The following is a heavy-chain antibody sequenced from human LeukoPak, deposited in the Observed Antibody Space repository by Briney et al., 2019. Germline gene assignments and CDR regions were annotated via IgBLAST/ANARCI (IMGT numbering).Heavy chain of an antibody. CDR1: GFTFSSYA. CDR3: AKGEFGYCSSTSCPNWFDP. Sequence: GGSLRLSCAASGFTFSSYAMSWVRQAPGKGLEWVSAISGSGGSTYYADSVKGRFTISRDNSKNTLYLQMNGLRAEDTAVYYCAKGEFGYCSSTSCPNWFDPWGQGTLVTVSS. J-gene: IGHJ5*02. D-gene: IGHD2-2*01. V-gene: IGHV3-23*01. CDR2: ISGSGGST.